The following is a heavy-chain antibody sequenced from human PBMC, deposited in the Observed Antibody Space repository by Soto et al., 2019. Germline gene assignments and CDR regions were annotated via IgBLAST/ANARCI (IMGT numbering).Heavy chain of an antibody. Sequence: QVQLVQSGAEVRKPGSSGRVSCKASGGSFNRHTISWVRQAPGQGLEWMGGIIPIFGTANHAQKFQGRVTIIADESTSTVYMELSSLRSDDTAIYYCARGWGYDSTDYYYAYWGQGTLVIVSS. D-gene: IGHD3-22*01. CDR2: IIPIFGTA. CDR3: ARGWGYDSTDYYYAY. J-gene: IGHJ4*02. V-gene: IGHV1-69*01. CDR1: GGSFNRHT.